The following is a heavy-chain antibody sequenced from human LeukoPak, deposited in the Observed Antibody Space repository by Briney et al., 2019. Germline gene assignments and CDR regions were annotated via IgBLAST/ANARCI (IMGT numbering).Heavy chain of an antibody. CDR2: IYGGGGPT. D-gene: IGHD6-25*01. CDR1: GFTFRNYA. Sequence: GGSLRLSCAASGFTFRNYAMSWVRQAPGKGLEWVSVIYGGGGPTYYADSVKGRFTISRDNSKNTLYLQMNSLRAEDVAVYFRAKNSGYKWQYFFDYWGQGTLVTVSS. V-gene: IGHV3-23*03. J-gene: IGHJ4*02. CDR3: AKNSGYKWQYFFDY.